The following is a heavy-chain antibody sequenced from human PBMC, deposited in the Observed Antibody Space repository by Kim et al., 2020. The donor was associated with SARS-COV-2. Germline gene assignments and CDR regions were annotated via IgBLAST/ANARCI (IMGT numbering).Heavy chain of an antibody. CDR2: IYYSGST. Sequence: GYIYYSGSTNCTPSLKSRVTISVDTSKNQFSLKLTAADTAVYYCARGFDYWGQGTLVTVSS. J-gene: IGHJ4*02. V-gene: IGHV4-59*09. CDR3: ARGFDY.